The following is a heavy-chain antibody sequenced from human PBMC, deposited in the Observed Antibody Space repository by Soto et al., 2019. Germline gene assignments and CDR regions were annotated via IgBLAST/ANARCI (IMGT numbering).Heavy chain of an antibody. CDR2: MNPNSGHT. J-gene: IGHJ3*02. V-gene: IGHV1-8*01. D-gene: IGHD3-22*01. Sequence: ASVKVSCKASGYTFTSYDINWVRQATGQGLEWMGWMNPNSGHTGYAQKFQGRLTMTRNTSISTAYMELNSLRAEDTAVYYCARGDYYDTSGPFSDAFDIWGQGTMVTVSS. CDR3: ARGDYYDTSGPFSDAFDI. CDR1: GYTFTSYD.